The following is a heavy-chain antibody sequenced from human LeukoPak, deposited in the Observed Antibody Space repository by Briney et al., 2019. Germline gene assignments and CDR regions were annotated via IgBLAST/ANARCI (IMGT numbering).Heavy chain of an antibody. CDR3: ATSGGVYSRDAFDV. V-gene: IGHV3-66*01. D-gene: IGHD5/OR15-5a*01. CDR1: GFAVSSKY. Sequence: GGSLRLSCAASGFAVSSKYMTWVRQAPGKGLECVSLMYSDHNTYYAASVKGRFTISRDNSRNTLYLQMNSLRAEDTAVYYCATSGGVYSRDAFDVWGQGAMVTVSS. CDR2: MYSDHNT. J-gene: IGHJ3*01.